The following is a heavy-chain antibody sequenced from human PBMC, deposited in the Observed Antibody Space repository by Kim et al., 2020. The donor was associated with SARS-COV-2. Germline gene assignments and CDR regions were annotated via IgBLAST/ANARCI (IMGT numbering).Heavy chain of an antibody. Sequence: GGSLRLSCAASGFTFSNAWMSWVRQAPGKGLEWVGRIKSKTDGGATEYAAPVKGRFIITRDDSEKTLFLQMNSLKTEDTALYYCTRLNSGNYYDAYWGQGTLVTVSS. D-gene: IGHD1-26*01. V-gene: IGHV3-15*01. CDR2: IKSKTDGGAT. CDR3: TRLNSGNYYDAY. CDR1: GFTFSNAW. J-gene: IGHJ4*02.